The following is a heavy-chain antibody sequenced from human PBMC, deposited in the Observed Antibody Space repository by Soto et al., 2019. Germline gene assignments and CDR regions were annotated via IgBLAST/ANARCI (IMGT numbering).Heavy chain of an antibody. J-gene: IGHJ2*01. D-gene: IGHD1-20*01. Sequence: GTPRLSCAASRDIFEHFGMTWVRQASGKRLEWISSISGSGFKKYYADSVKGRFTISRDSSKSTVYLELNNLSAEDTAVYHFTKNHCLFLVAGATLDRLYLTGQRAFD. CDR3: TKNHCLFLVAGATLDRLYLTGQRAFD. CDR1: RDIFEHFG. V-gene: IGHV3-23*01. CDR2: ISGSGFKK.